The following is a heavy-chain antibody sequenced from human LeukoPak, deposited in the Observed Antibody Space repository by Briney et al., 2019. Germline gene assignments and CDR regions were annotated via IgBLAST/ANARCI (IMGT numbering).Heavy chain of an antibody. V-gene: IGHV3-33*06. CDR1: GFTFSNYE. J-gene: IGHJ4*02. Sequence: GGSLRLSCAASGFTFSNYEMNWVRQAPGKGLEWVAVIWYDGSNKYYADSVKGRFTISRDNSKNTLYLQMNSLRAEDTAVYYCAKGLTYNSGSRGYFDYWGQGTLVTVSS. CDR2: IWYDGSNK. CDR3: AKGLTYNSGSRGYFDY. D-gene: IGHD6-19*01.